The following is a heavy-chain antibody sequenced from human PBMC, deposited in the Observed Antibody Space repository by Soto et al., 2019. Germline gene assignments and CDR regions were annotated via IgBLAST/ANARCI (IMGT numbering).Heavy chain of an antibody. J-gene: IGHJ4*02. CDR2: VFYSWFT. Sequence: PSETLSLTCAVSGGSISGSYYYWGWLLQSPGKGPEWIGSVFYSWFTSYNPSLESRVSVSVDTSKNQFSLKVSGVSAADTAVYYCATSQKGYNWNYFDHWGQGALVTVSS. V-gene: IGHV4-39*01. D-gene: IGHD1-20*01. CDR3: ATSQKGYNWNYFDH. CDR1: GGSISGSYYY.